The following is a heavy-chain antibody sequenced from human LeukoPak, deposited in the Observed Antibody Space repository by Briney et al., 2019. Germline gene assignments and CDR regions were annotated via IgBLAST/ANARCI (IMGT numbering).Heavy chain of an antibody. V-gene: IGHV3-30*18. J-gene: IGHJ6*02. CDR2: ISYDGSNK. Sequence: PGRSLRLSCAASGFTFSSYGMHWVRQAPGKGLEWVAVISYDGSNKYYADSVKGRFTISRDNSKNTLYLQMNSLRAEDTAVYYCAKDGYSSGRSPYMDVWGQGTTVTVSS. CDR3: AKDGYSSGRSPYMDV. D-gene: IGHD6-19*01. CDR1: GFTFSSYG.